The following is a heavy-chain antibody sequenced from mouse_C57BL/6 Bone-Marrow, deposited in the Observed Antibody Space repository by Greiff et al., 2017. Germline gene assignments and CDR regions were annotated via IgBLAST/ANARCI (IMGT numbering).Heavy chain of an antibody. CDR2: IDPSDSYT. CDR3: AVDRGYAMDY. V-gene: IGHV1-69*01. D-gene: IGHD3-2*01. J-gene: IGHJ4*01. CDR1: GYTFTSYW. Sequence: VQLQQPGAELVMPGASVKLSCKASGYTFTSYWMHWVKQRPGQGLEWIGEIDPSDSYTNYNQKFKGKSTLTVDKSSSTAYMQLSSLTSVDSAVYYCAVDRGYAMDYWGQGTSVTVSS.